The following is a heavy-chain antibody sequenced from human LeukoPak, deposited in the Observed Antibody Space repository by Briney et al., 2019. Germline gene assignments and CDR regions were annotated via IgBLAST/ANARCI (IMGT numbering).Heavy chain of an antibody. D-gene: IGHD1-26*01. CDR3: AKDGGSGSYLDY. CDR2: ISGDGGST. J-gene: IGHJ4*02. V-gene: IGHV3-43*02. Sequence: GGSLRLSCAASGFTFDDYAMHWVRQAPGKGLVYVSLISGDGGSTYYADSVKGRFTISRDNSKNSLYLQMNSLRTEDIALYYCAKDGGSGSYLDYWGQGTLVTVSS. CDR1: GFTFDDYA.